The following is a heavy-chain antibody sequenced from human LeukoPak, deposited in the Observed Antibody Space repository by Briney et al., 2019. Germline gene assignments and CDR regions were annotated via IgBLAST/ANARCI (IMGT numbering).Heavy chain of an antibody. J-gene: IGHJ4*02. V-gene: IGHV4-59*08. CDR1: GGSISSYY. D-gene: IGHD3-22*01. Sequence: NPSETLSLTCTVSGGSISSYYWSWIRQPPGKGLEWIGYIYYSGSTNYNPSLKSRVTISVDTSKNQFSLKLSSVTAADTAVYYCARQKGSSSGYYSVNSHFDYWGQGTLVTVSS. CDR2: IYYSGST. CDR3: ARQKGSSSGYYSVNSHFDY.